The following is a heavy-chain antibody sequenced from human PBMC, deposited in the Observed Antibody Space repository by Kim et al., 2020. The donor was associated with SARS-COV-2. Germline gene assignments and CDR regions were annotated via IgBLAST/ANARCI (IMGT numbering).Heavy chain of an antibody. D-gene: IGHD6-13*01. J-gene: IGHJ4*02. V-gene: IGHV3-23*01. Sequence: ESVRARYLISRDNSKNTLYMQMNSLRAEDTAVYYCAKYLGGPNSGWSFDHWGQGTLVTVSS. CDR3: AKYLGGPNSGWSFDH.